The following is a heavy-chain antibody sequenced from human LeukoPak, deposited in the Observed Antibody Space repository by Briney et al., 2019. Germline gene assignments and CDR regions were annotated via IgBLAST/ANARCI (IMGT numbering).Heavy chain of an antibody. Sequence: GGSLRLSCAACAFTFSNAWMNWVRQAPGKGLEWVGRIKSKTDGGTTDYAAPVKGRFTISRDDSKNTLYLQMNSLKTEDTAVYYCTTEERVSSGYCSGGSCYIDYWGQGTLVTVSS. CDR3: TTEERVSSGYCSGGSCYIDY. J-gene: IGHJ4*02. V-gene: IGHV3-15*01. D-gene: IGHD2-15*01. CDR1: AFTFSNAW. CDR2: IKSKTDGGTT.